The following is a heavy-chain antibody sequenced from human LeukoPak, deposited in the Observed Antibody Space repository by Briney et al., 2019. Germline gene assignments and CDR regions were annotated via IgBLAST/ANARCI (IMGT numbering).Heavy chain of an antibody. J-gene: IGHJ4*02. CDR2: ISSSGSTI. D-gene: IGHD2-2*01. CDR1: GFTSSDYY. Sequence: GGSLRLSCAASGFTSSDYYMSWIRQAPGKGLEWVSYISSSGSTIYYADSVKGRFTISRDNAKNSLYLQMNSLRAEDTAVYYCARSTIVVVPAAMDYWGQGTLVTVSS. V-gene: IGHV3-11*01. CDR3: ARSTIVVVPAAMDY.